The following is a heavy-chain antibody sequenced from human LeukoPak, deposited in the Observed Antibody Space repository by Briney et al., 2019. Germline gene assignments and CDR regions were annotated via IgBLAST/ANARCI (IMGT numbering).Heavy chain of an antibody. V-gene: IGHV3-33*06. D-gene: IGHD4-11*01. CDR1: GFTFSSYG. Sequence: GRSLRLSCAASGFTFSSYGMHWVRQAPGKGLEWVAVIWYDGSNKYYVDSVKGRFTTSRDNSKNTLYLQMNSLRGEDTAVYYCAKDTVTTGFDYWGQGSLVTV. CDR3: AKDTVTTGFDY. J-gene: IGHJ4*02. CDR2: IWYDGSNK.